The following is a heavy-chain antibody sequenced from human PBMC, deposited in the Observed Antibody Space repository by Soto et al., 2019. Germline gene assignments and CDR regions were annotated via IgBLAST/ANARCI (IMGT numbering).Heavy chain of an antibody. CDR3: ARQLATIGRGVPMGPGDGFDI. D-gene: IGHD3-10*01. CDR2: IYPDDSDT. Sequence: PGESLKISCNVSGYSFTNYWIGWVRQMPGKGLGWMGIIYPDDSDTRYSPSFQGQVTISADKSFSTAYLQWSSLKASDTAMYYCARQLATIGRGVPMGPGDGFDIWGQGTMVTVSS. CDR1: GYSFTNYW. J-gene: IGHJ3*02. V-gene: IGHV5-51*01.